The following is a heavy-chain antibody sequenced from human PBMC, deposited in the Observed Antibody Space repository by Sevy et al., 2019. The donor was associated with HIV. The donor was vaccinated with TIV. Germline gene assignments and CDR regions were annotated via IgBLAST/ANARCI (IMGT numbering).Heavy chain of an antibody. D-gene: IGHD2-8*01. J-gene: IGHJ4*02. CDR2: INAISSNI. Sequence: GGSLRLSCAASGFTFSSYAMNWVRQAPGKGLEWVSSINAISSNIYYADSVKGRFTISRDNAENSLYLQMNSVRAEDXXXXXXXXXXXXXXXAVYGYXGQGTLVTVSS. CDR1: GFTFSSYA. V-gene: IGHV3-21*01. CDR3: XXXXXXXXXAVYGY.